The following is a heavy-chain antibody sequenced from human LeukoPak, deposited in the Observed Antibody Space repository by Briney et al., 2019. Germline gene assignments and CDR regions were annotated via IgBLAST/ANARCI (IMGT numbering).Heavy chain of an antibody. D-gene: IGHD3-22*01. CDR1: GFSLSTSGVG. CDR3: AHTSYYYDSSGYYSKAFDI. J-gene: IGHJ3*02. V-gene: IGHV2-5*05. Sequence: ESGPTLVKPTQTLTLTCTFSGFSLSTSGVGVGWIRQPPGKALEWLALIYWDDDKRYGPSLKSRLTITKDTSKNQVVLTMTNMDPVDTATYYCAHTSYYYDSSGYYSKAFDIWGQGTMVTVSS. CDR2: IYWDDDK.